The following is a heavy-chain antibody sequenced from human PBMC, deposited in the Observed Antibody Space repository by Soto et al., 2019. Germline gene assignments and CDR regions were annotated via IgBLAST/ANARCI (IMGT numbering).Heavy chain of an antibody. V-gene: IGHV3-43*01. CDR3: AKDKGGRVRFGEFDYYYYGMDV. D-gene: IGHD3-10*01. J-gene: IGHJ6*02. Sequence: GGSLRLSCAASGFTFDDYTMHWVRQAPGKGLEWVSLISWDGGSTYYADSVKGRFTISRDNSKNSLYLQMNSLRTEDTALYYCAKDKGGRVRFGEFDYYYYGMDVWGQGTTVTVSS. CDR1: GFTFDDYT. CDR2: ISWDGGST.